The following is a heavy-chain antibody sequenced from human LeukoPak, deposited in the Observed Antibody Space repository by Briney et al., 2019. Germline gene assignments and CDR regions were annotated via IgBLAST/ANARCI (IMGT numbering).Heavy chain of an antibody. CDR1: GFTFSSYW. D-gene: IGHD3-3*01. Sequence: GGSLRLSCAASGFTFSSYWMSWVRQAPGKGLEWVANIKQDESEKYYVDSVKGRFTISRDNAKNSLYLQMNSMRAEDTAVYYCARDQVYAFWSGRFDYYYYYMDVWGKGTTVTVSS. CDR2: IKQDESEK. CDR3: ARDQVYAFWSGRFDYYYYYMDV. J-gene: IGHJ6*03. V-gene: IGHV3-7*01.